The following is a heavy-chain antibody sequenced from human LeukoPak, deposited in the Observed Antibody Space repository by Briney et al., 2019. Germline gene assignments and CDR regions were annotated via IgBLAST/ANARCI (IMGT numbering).Heavy chain of an antibody. CDR1: GFTFSSYA. V-gene: IGHV3-23*01. Sequence: PRGSLRLSCAASGFTFSSYAMSWVRQAPGKGLEWVSAISGSGGSTYYADSVKGRFTISRDNSKNTLYLQMNSLRAEDTAVYYCARGGSPPEALGDTFDVWGQGTLVTVSS. CDR2: ISGSGGST. J-gene: IGHJ3*01. CDR3: ARGGSPPEALGDTFDV. D-gene: IGHD1-26*01.